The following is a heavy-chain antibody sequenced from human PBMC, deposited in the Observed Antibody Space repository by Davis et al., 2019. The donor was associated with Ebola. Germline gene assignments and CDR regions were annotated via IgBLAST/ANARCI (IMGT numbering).Heavy chain of an antibody. J-gene: IGHJ6*03. V-gene: IGHV1-24*01. Sequence: ASVKVSCKVSGNTLTELSMHWVRQAPGKGLEWMGGFDPEDGETIYAQKFQGRVTMTEDTSTDTAYMELSSLRSEDTAVFYCVTVKDHYLWGSYMDVWGKGTTVTVSS. D-gene: IGHD3-16*01. CDR2: FDPEDGET. CDR3: VTVKDHYLWGSYMDV. CDR1: GNTLTELS.